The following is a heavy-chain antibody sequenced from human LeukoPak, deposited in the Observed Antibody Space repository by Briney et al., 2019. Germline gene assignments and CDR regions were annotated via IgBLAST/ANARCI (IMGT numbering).Heavy chain of an antibody. V-gene: IGHV4-59*01. Sequence: SETLSLTCTVSGGSISNNYWNWHWIRQPQGRGLEWIGYIYYSGNTNYNPSLRSRVTIAVDKSNNQVSLKLSSVTAADTAMYYCARDKSGPTAHYDVFDIWGQGTMVTVSS. CDR3: ARDKSGPTAHYDVFDI. CDR2: IYYSGNT. CDR1: GGSISNNY. J-gene: IGHJ3*02. D-gene: IGHD4/OR15-4a*01.